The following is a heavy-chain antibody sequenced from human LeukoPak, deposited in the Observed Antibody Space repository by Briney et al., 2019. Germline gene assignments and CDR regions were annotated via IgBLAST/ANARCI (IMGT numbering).Heavy chain of an antibody. CDR3: TVGANYYDRHTAYFIDY. CDR1: GASISSSSYY. J-gene: IGHJ4*02. CDR2: VHYSGSI. V-gene: IGHV4-39*07. D-gene: IGHD3-22*01. Sequence: SETLSLTCTVSGASISSSSYYWAWIRQPPGKGLEWIGSVHYSGSIYYNPSLKSRATLSVDTSKNEFSLRLTSVTAADTALYFCTVGANYYDRHTAYFIDYWGQGTLVTVSS.